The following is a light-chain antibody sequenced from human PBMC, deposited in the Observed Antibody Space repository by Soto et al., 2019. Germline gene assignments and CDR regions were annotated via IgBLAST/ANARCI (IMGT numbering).Light chain of an antibody. CDR2: GAS. V-gene: IGKV3-15*01. J-gene: IGKJ4*01. CDR3: QQYENWPQLT. Sequence: IVMTQSPATLSVSPGERATLSCRASQSVGGDLAWYQRKPGQAPRLRIYGASSRAPGIPARFSGSGSGTEFTLTISSLQSEDIAVYYCQQYENWPQLTFGGGTKVDIK. CDR1: QSVGGD.